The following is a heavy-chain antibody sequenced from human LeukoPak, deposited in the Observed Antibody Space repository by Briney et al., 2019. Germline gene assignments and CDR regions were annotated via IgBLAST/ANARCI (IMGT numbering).Heavy chain of an antibody. CDR3: ARLRGLRYFDWSYHY. CDR1: GGSFCGYY. D-gene: IGHD3-9*01. CDR2: INHSGST. V-gene: IGHV4-34*01. J-gene: IGHJ4*02. Sequence: SETLSLTCAVYGGSFCGYYWSWVRQPPGKGLEWIWEINHSGSTNYNPSPMSRGTISVDTSKNQFSLKLSSVTAADTAVYYCARLRGLRYFDWSYHYWGQGTLVTVSS.